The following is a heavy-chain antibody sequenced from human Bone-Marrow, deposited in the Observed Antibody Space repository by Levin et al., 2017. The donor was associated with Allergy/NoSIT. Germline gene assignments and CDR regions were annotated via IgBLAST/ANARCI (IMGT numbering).Heavy chain of an antibody. CDR1: GFSLSVAW. V-gene: IGHV3-15*07. Sequence: PGESLKISCEVSGFSLSVAWMNWVRQAPGKGLEWVGRIKNIYDGETADYAAPVKGRFSISRDDSKNTLYLQMNSLKTEDTAVYYCATGGDITLRDVVKTSIAFDIWGLGTLVTVSS. J-gene: IGHJ3*02. D-gene: IGHD2-2*01. CDR2: IKNIYDGETA. CDR3: ATGGDITLRDVVKTSIAFDI.